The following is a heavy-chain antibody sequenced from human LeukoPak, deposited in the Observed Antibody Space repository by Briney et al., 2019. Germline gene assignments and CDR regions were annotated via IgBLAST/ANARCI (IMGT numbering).Heavy chain of an antibody. Sequence: GGSLRLSCAASGFTFTSSRMLWVRQTPGKGLVWVSNINTDGSSTNYADSVKGRFTISRDNAKNTLFLQMNSLRAEDTAVYYCVSFYETYWGRGTLVTVSS. D-gene: IGHD2/OR15-2a*01. V-gene: IGHV3-74*01. CDR2: INTDGSST. CDR3: VSFYETY. CDR1: GFTFTSSR. J-gene: IGHJ4*02.